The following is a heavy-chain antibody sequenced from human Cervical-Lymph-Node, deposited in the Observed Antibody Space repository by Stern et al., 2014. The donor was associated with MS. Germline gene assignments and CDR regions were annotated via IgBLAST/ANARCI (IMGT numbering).Heavy chain of an antibody. CDR2: IYYTGET. J-gene: IGHJ6*02. D-gene: IGHD3-16*01. Sequence: QVQLQESGPGLVKPSETLSLTCTVSGGSITSSSHYWGWIRQPPGKGLEWIGNIYYTGETYYNPSLKSRVTISIDTSRDQFSPKLSLVPAADTAVFYCARIAGGYLYYYGMDVWGQGTTVTVSS. V-gene: IGHV4-39*01. CDR1: GGSITSSSHY. CDR3: ARIAGGYLYYYGMDV.